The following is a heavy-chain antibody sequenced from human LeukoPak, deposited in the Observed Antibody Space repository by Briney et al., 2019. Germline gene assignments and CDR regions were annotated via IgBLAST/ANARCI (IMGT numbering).Heavy chain of an antibody. V-gene: IGHV3-48*03. J-gene: IGHJ4*02. CDR3: AKFRYHSNDNNYLDFNY. CDR1: GFTFSSYA. D-gene: IGHD3-22*01. CDR2: ITSSGTTI. Sequence: PGGSLRLSCSASGFTFSSYAMHWVRQAPGKGLEWISCITSSGTTIYYADSMKGRFTSSRDNANNIVYLQMNSLKVEDTAVYYCAKFRYHSNDNNYLDFNYWGQGTLVTVSS.